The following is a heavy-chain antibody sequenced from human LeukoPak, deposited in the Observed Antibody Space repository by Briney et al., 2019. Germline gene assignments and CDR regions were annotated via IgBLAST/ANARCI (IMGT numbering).Heavy chain of an antibody. D-gene: IGHD5-18*01. J-gene: IGHJ4*02. CDR1: GFTFSSYA. Sequence: GGSLRLSCAASGFTFSSYAMSWVRQAPGKGLEWVSAISGSGGSTYYADSVKGRFTISRDNSKNTLYLQMNSLRAEDTAVYYCAKTSAKSGGPDTAMVFAYYFDYWGQGTLVTVSS. CDR2: ISGSGGST. CDR3: AKTSAKSGGPDTAMVFAYYFDY. V-gene: IGHV3-23*01.